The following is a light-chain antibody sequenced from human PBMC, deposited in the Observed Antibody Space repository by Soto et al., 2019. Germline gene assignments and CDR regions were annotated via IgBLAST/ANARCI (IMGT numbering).Light chain of an antibody. CDR1: QTVNTY. J-gene: IGKJ5*01. V-gene: IGKV1-39*01. Sequence: QITQSPSSLSSSVADSVTITCRASQTVNTYVNWYQQKPPKAPQLLIYAASGLHRGVPRRFRGSGSGTDFTLTITSLQPEDFATYFCQQTYTPQITFGQGTRLEI. CDR3: QQTYTPQIT. CDR2: AAS.